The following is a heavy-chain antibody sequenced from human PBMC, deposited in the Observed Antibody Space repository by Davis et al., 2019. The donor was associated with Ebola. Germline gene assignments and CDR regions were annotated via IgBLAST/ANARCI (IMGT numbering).Heavy chain of an antibody. CDR3: ARVTDSSSWYGIDY. CDR2: IYHSGST. Sequence: PSETLSLTCTVSGYSISSGYYWGWIRQPPGKGLEWIGSIYHSGSTYYNPSLKSRVTISVDTSKNQFSLKLSSVTAADTAVYYCARVTDSSSWYGIDYWGQGTLVTVSS. D-gene: IGHD6-13*01. J-gene: IGHJ4*02. CDR1: GYSISSGYY. V-gene: IGHV4-38-2*02.